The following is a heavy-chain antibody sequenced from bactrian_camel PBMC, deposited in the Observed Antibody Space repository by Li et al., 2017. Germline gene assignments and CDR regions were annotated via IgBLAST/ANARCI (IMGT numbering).Heavy chain of an antibody. J-gene: IGHJ4*01. CDR1: GYTYSGIC. CDR3: ARQTLGRKDYRPGLWYGKFEH. Sequence: VESGGGLVHPGVSLRLSCVASGYTYSGICMGWFRQAPGKEREALAGIFTGTGAPYYADSVRGRFTISRDNAKSTLYLQLNSLKTEDTALYFCARQTLGRKDYRPGLWYGKFEHWGQGTQVTVS. V-gene: IGHV3S1*01. D-gene: IGHD4*01. CDR2: IFTGTGAP.